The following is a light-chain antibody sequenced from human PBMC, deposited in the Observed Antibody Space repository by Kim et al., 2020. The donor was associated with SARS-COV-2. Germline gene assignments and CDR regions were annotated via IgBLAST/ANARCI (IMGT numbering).Light chain of an antibody. V-gene: IGKV3-20*01. CDR3: LHSGSSPVA. CDR2: AAY. Sequence: SLSPGSLAPLSCRACQSFHLPYLPSSQQKPAQPPRLVFSAAYNRATGIPDMFSGSVSGTDFTLTISRLEPEDFVLYSCLHSGSSPVAFGQVSKLEIK. CDR1: QSFHLPY. J-gene: IGKJ2*01.